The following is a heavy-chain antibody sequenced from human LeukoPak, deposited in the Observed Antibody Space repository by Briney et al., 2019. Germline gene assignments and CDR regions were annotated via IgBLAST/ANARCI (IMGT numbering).Heavy chain of an antibody. CDR2: MSYDGGYK. V-gene: IGHV3-30*03. D-gene: IGHD1-26*01. Sequence: PGGSLRLSCEASGFTFNNYVMHWVRQAPGKGLEWVAVMSYDGGYKFYVESVKGRFTISRDNAKNTLSLQMNSLRAEDTAVYYCARVGGSNAFDIWGQGTMVIVSS. CDR3: ARVGGSNAFDI. J-gene: IGHJ3*02. CDR1: GFTFNNYV.